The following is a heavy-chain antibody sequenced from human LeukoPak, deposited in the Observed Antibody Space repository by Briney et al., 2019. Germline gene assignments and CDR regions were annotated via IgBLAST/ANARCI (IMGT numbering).Heavy chain of an antibody. CDR3: ATKTTVTTPRAEYFQH. V-gene: IGHV1-69*05. J-gene: IGHJ1*01. CDR1: GGTFSSYA. Sequence: SVKVSCKASGGTFSSYAISWVRQAPGQGLEWMGRIIPIFGTANYAQKFQGRVTITTDESTSTAYMELSSLRSEDTAVYYCATKTTVTTPRAEYFQHWGQGTLVTVSS. CDR2: IIPIFGTA. D-gene: IGHD4-17*01.